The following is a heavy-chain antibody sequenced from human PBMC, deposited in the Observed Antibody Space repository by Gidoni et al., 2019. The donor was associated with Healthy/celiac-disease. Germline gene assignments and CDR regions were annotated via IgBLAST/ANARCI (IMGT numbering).Heavy chain of an antibody. V-gene: IGHV3-9*01. CDR1: GFTFDDYA. CDR2: ISLNSGSL. J-gene: IGHJ3*02. D-gene: IGHD1-26*01. Sequence: EVQLVESGGGLVQPGRSLRRACAAAGFTFDDYAMHWVRQAPGKGLGLVSCISLNSGSLGYADSVNALFTISRDNAKNSLFLQMNRLRAEDPALYYCAKDIGLGSGSYYGAFDIWGQGTMVTVSS. CDR3: AKDIGLGSGSYYGAFDI.